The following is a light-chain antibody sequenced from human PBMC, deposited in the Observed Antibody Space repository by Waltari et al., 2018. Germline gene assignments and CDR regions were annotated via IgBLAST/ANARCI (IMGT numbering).Light chain of an antibody. J-gene: IGKJ1*01. CDR1: QSISSY. V-gene: IGKV1-39*01. CDR2: TAS. CDR3: QQSYSTPRT. Sequence: DIQLSQSPSSLSASVGDRVTITCRASQSISSYLNWYQQKPGKAPKLLTYTASSLQSGCPSRFSGSGSGTDFTLTISSLQPEDFATYYCQQSYSTPRTFGQGTKVEIK.